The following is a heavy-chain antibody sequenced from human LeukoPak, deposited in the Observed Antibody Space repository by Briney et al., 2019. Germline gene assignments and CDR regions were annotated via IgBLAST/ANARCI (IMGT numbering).Heavy chain of an antibody. D-gene: IGHD5-12*01. J-gene: IGHJ4*02. V-gene: IGHV4-34*01. CDR2: INHSGST. CDR3: ARGSGSGYDSGFDY. Sequence: PSETLSLTCAVYGGSFSGYYWSWIRQPPGKGLEWIGEINHSGSTNYNPSLKSRVTISVDTSKNQFSLKLSSVTAADTAVYYCARGSGSGYDSGFDYWGQGTLVTVSS. CDR1: GGSFSGYY.